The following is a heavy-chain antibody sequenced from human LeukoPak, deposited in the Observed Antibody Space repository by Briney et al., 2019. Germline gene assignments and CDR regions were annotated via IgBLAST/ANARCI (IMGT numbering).Heavy chain of an antibody. Sequence: ASVKVSCKASGYTFTSYGISWVRQAPGQGLEWMGGIIPIFGTANYAQKFQGRVTITADESTSTAYMELSSLRSEDTAVYYCATTREMATIFSFSAFDIWGQGTMVTVSS. D-gene: IGHD5-24*01. CDR2: IIPIFGTA. CDR1: GYTFTSYG. CDR3: ATTREMATIFSFSAFDI. J-gene: IGHJ3*02. V-gene: IGHV1-69*13.